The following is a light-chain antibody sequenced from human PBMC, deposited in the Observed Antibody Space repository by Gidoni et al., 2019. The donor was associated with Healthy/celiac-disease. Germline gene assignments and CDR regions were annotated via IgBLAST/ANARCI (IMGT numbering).Light chain of an antibody. Sequence: DIQMTQSPSSLSASVGDRVTITCRASQSISSYLNWYQQKPGKAPKLLIYAASSLQSGVPSRFSGSVSGTDFTLTISSLQPEDFATYYLQQSYSTPRTFGQGTKVEI. J-gene: IGKJ1*01. CDR3: QQSYSTPRT. CDR2: AAS. CDR1: QSISSY. V-gene: IGKV1-39*01.